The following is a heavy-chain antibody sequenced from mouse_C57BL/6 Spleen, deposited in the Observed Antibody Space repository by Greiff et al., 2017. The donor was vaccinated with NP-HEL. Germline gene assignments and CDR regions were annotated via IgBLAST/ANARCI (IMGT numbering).Heavy chain of an antibody. CDR1: GYTFTSYW. D-gene: IGHD2-4*01. CDR2: IDPSDSET. J-gene: IGHJ2*01. Sequence: QVQLQQPGAELVRPGSSVKLSCKASGYTFTSYWMHWVKQRPIQGLEWIGNIDPSDSETHYNQKFKDKATLTVDKSSSTAYMQLSSLTSEDSAVYYCARRSTMITGYYFDDWGQGTTLTVSS. CDR3: ARRSTMITGYYFDD. V-gene: IGHV1-52*01.